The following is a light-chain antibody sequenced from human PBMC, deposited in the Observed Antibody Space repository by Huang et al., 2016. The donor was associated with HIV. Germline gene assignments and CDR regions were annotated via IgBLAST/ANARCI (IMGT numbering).Light chain of an antibody. J-gene: IGKJ4*01. CDR1: QDISNY. CDR3: QQYDNLLT. Sequence: DIQMTQSPSSLSASVGDRVTITCQASQDISNYLNWYQQKPGKAPKLLIYDASNLETVVPSRVSGSGSGTDFTFTISSLQPEDIATYYCQQYDNLLTFGGGTKVEIK. CDR2: DAS. V-gene: IGKV1-33*01.